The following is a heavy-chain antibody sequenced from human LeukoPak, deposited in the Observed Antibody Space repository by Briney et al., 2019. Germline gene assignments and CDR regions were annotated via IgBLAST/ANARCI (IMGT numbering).Heavy chain of an antibody. CDR2: ISGSGGST. CDR1: GFTFSSYA. V-gene: IGHV3-23*01. Sequence: PGGSLRLSCAASGFTFSSYAMSWVRQAPGKGLEWVSAISGSGGSTYYADSVKGRFTISRDNSKNTLYLQMNSLRAEDTAVYYCAKGSGSSITNYYDYWGQGTLVAVSS. D-gene: IGHD1-26*01. CDR3: AKGSGSSITNYYDY. J-gene: IGHJ4*02.